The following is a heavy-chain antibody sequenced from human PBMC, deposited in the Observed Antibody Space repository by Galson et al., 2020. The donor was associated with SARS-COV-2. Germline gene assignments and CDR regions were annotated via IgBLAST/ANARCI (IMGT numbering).Heavy chain of an antibody. D-gene: IGHD6-13*01. V-gene: IGHV4-4*02. CDR2: IHHSGST. J-gene: IGHJ4*02. Sequence: ASETMSHTCAVSGGTISSSNWWSWVRQPPGKGLEWIGEIHHSGSTNYNPSLKSRVTISVDKSKNQFSLKLSSVTAADTAVYYCARDSGIAAAGTLVDYWGQGTLVTVSS. CDR1: GGTISSSNW. CDR3: ARDSGIAAAGTLVDY.